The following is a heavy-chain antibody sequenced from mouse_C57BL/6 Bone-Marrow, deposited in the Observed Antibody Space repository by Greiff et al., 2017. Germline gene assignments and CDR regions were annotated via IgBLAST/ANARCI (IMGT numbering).Heavy chain of an antibody. D-gene: IGHD4-1*01. CDR3: AKRDWEDYAMDY. Sequence: VQGVESGPGLVAPSQSLSITCTASGFSLTSYGVDWVRQPPGKGLEWLGVIWGGGSTNYNSALISRLGISKCNSKSQVFLKMNSLRTDDTAMYYCAKRDWEDYAMDYWGQGTSVTVSS. CDR1: GFSLTSYG. V-gene: IGHV2-9*01. CDR2: IWGGGST. J-gene: IGHJ4*01.